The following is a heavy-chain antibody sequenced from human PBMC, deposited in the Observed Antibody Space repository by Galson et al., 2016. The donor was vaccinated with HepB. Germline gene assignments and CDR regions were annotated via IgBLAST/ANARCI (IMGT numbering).Heavy chain of an antibody. Sequence: SLRLSCAASGFTFSSYGMQWVRQAPGKGLEWMAVISYDGIHQYYADSVKGRFTISRDNSKNTLYLEMNSLRPEDTAVYYCAKPRPSSQGNSYSPTDHWGQGTLVTVSS. V-gene: IGHV3-30*18. D-gene: IGHD5-18*01. J-gene: IGHJ4*02. CDR3: AKPRPSSQGNSYSPTDH. CDR1: GFTFSSYG. CDR2: ISYDGIHQ.